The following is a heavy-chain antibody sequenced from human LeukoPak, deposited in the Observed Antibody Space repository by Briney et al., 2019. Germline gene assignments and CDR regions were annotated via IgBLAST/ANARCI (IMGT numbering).Heavy chain of an antibody. J-gene: IGHJ3*02. CDR2: ISGSGGST. D-gene: IGHD2-2*01. V-gene: IGHV3-23*01. CDR3: ANPYCSSTSCFIVSDDAFDI. Sequence: PGGSLRLSCAASGFTFSSYAMSWVRQAPGKGLEWVSAISGSGGSTYYADSVKGRFTISRDNSKNTLYLQMNSLRAEDTAVYYCANPYCSSTSCFIVSDDAFDIWGQGTMVTVSS. CDR1: GFTFSSYA.